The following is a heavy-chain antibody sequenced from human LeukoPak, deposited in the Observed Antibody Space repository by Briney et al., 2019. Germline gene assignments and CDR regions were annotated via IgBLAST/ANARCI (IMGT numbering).Heavy chain of an antibody. D-gene: IGHD2-8*02. V-gene: IGHV4-59*08. Sequence: SETLSLTCTVSGGSISSYYWSWIRQPPGKGLEWIGYNYYSGSTNYNPSLKSRVTISVDTSKNQFSLKLSSVTAADTAVYYCAGGSWYYFDYWGQGTLVTVSS. J-gene: IGHJ4*02. CDR1: GGSISSYY. CDR2: NYYSGST. CDR3: AGGSWYYFDY.